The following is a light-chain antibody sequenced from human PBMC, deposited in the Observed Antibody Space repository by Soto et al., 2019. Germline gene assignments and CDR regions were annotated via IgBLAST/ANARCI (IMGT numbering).Light chain of an antibody. V-gene: IGLV1-47*01. CDR2: RNN. CDR1: SSNIGSNY. J-gene: IGLJ2*01. CDR3: AGRECHLSGPV. Sequence: QSVLTQPPSASGTPGQRVTISCSGSSSNIGSNYVYWYQQLPGTAPKLLIYRNNQRPSGVPDRFSGSKSGTSASLAISGLRSEDEADYYCAGRECHLSGPVFGGGTKVTVL.